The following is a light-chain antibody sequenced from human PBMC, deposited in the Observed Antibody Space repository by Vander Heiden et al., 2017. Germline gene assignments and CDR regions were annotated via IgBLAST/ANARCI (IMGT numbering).Light chain of an antibody. CDR1: QSVSSSY. J-gene: IGKJ4*01. Sequence: DIVLTQSPGTLSLSPGERATLSCRASQSVSSSYLAWYQQKLGQAPRLLIYGASSRATGIPDRFSGSGSGRDFTLTISRLEAEDFAVYYCQQYSNSPLTFGGGTKVEIK. CDR2: GAS. CDR3: QQYSNSPLT. V-gene: IGKV3-20*01.